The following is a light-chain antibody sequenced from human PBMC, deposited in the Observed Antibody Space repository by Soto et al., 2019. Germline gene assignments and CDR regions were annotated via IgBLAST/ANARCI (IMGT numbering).Light chain of an antibody. V-gene: IGKV1-5*01. Sequence: DIQMTQSPSTLSASVGDRVTITCRGSQSISSWLAWYQQKPGKAPKLLIYDASSLESGVPSRLSGSGSGTELTLTISSLQPDDFATYYCQQYNSYSALTFRGGTKVDIK. CDR2: DAS. CDR3: QQYNSYSALT. CDR1: QSISSW. J-gene: IGKJ4*01.